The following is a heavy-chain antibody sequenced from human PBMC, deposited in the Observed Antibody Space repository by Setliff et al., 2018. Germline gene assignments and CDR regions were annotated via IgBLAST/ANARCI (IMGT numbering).Heavy chain of an antibody. CDR3: ARHKSNGSGSYPSLYMDV. D-gene: IGHD3-10*01. Sequence: SETLSLTCRVSGGSISSGNYYWGLIRQPPGKGLEWVATIYYSGSTYSNPSLKSRLIISVDAPDNQFSVKLSSVTGADTAVYYCARHKSNGSGSYPSLYMDVWGKGIMVTVSS. V-gene: IGHV4-39*01. CDR2: IYYSGST. J-gene: IGHJ6*03. CDR1: GGSISSGNYY.